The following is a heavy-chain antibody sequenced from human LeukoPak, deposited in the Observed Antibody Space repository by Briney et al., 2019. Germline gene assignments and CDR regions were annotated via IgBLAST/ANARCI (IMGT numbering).Heavy chain of an antibody. D-gene: IGHD3-16*01. J-gene: IGHJ4*02. V-gene: IGHV4-59*08. Sequence: MPSETLSLTCTVSGGSIGSYYWSWIRQPPGRGLEWMGNIYYSGSTNYNSSLKSRVTISVDTSKNQISLKLRSVTAADTAVYYCARKGVSDLYYFDSWGQGTLVTVSS. CDR3: ARKGVSDLYYFDS. CDR2: IYYSGST. CDR1: GGSIGSYY.